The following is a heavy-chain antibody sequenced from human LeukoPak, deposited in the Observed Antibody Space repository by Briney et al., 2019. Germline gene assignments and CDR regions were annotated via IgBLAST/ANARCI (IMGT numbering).Heavy chain of an antibody. CDR3: ARPVDNYYYYYYMDV. V-gene: IGHV3-21*01. Sequence: GGSLRLSCAASGFSISSYSMNWVRQAPGKGLEWVSSISSSSSYIYYADSVKGRFTISRDNAKNSLYLQMNSLRAGDTAVYYCARPVDNYYYYYYMDVWGKGTTVTVSS. CDR1: GFSISSYS. CDR2: ISSSSSYI. D-gene: IGHD3-9*01. J-gene: IGHJ6*03.